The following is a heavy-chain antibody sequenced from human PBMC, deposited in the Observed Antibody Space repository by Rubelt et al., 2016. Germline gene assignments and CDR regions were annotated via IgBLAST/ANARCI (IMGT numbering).Heavy chain of an antibody. Sequence: QLQLEESGPGLVKPSETLSLTCTVSGGSISSRSYYWRWIRQPPGKGLEWIGSIYYSGPTYNNPSRRRGVTISVDRSKKQFSLRMSCGTASETAVYDCARESLGWNRDYYGMDVWGQGTTVTVSS. CDR3: ARESLGWNRDYYGMDV. D-gene: IGHD1-1*01. CDR1: GGSISSRSYY. CDR2: IYYSGPT. J-gene: IGHJ6*02. V-gene: IGHV4-39*07.